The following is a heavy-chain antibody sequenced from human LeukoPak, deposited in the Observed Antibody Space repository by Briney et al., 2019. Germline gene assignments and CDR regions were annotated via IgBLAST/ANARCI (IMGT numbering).Heavy chain of an antibody. V-gene: IGHV1-2*02. J-gene: IGHJ3*02. CDR1: GYTFTGYY. CDR2: INPNSGGT. D-gene: IGHD6-13*01. Sequence: ASVKVSCKASGYTFTGYYMHWVRQAPGQGLEWMGWINPNSGGTNYAQKFQGRVTMTRDTSISTAYMELSRLRSDDTAVYYCARGGIAAAGFLPDAFDIWGQGTMVTVSS. CDR3: ARGGIAAAGFLPDAFDI.